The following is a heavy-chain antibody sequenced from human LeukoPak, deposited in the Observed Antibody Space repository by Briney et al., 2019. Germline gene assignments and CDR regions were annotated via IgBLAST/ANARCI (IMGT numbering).Heavy chain of an antibody. CDR2: VNPNSGDT. D-gene: IGHD6-13*01. Sequence: ASVKVSCKASGFTFTDYYMHWVRQAPGQGLEWMGWVNPNSGDTNYVHKFQGRVTMTSDTSISTAYMDLSRVRSDDTAVYYCALLFSSTWYRFDSWGQGTLVTVSS. V-gene: IGHV1-2*02. CDR1: GFTFTDYY. CDR3: ALLFSSTWYRFDS. J-gene: IGHJ4*02.